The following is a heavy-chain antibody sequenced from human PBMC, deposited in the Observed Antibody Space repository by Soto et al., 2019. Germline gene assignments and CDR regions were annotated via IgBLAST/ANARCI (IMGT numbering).Heavy chain of an antibody. Sequence: TGGSLRLSCAVSGFTVSSNCMNWVRQAPGKGLEWVSFIYSGGNTYYADSVKGRFTISRDNSKNMLYLQMNSLRVEDTAVYYCAREVRVRGFAFDIWGQGTMVTVSS. CDR1: GFTVSSNC. CDR3: AREVRVRGFAFDI. CDR2: IYSGGNT. D-gene: IGHD3-3*01. J-gene: IGHJ3*02. V-gene: IGHV3-66*01.